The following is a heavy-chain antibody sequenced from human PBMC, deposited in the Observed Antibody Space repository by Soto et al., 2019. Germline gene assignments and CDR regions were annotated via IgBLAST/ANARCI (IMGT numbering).Heavy chain of an antibody. CDR1: GGSINSGGYC. D-gene: IGHD5-18*01. CDR2: ISYGGST. CDR3: SRGILV. J-gene: IGHJ4*02. V-gene: IGHV4-31*03. Sequence: QVQLQESGPGLVKPSQTLSLTCTVSGGSINSGGYCWSWIRQHPGKGLDWIGCISYGGSTSYNPSLKSRVTISEDTSKNQFSLKLTSVTAADTAVYYCSRGILVWGQGALITASS.